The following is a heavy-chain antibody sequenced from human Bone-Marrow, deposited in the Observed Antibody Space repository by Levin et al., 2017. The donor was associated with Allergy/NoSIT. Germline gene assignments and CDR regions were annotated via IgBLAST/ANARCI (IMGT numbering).Heavy chain of an antibody. Sequence: GESLKISCKGSGYSFTSYWISWVRQMPGKGLEWMARIDPSDSYTNYSPSFQGHVTISADKSISTAYLQWSSLKASDTAMYYCARHRGITNTPAGFDPWGQGTLVTVSS. J-gene: IGHJ5*02. V-gene: IGHV5-10-1*01. CDR2: IDPSDSYT. CDR1: GYSFTSYW. D-gene: IGHD3-3*01. CDR3: ARHRGITNTPAGFDP.